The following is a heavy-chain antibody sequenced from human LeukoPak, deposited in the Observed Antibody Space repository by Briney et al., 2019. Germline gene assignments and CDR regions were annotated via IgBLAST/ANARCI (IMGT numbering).Heavy chain of an antibody. CDR1: GFTFSSYS. CDR2: ISGSGGST. J-gene: IGHJ4*02. D-gene: IGHD6-19*01. CDR3: AKYPYGYSSGWYVY. Sequence: GGSLRLSCAASGFTFSSYSMSWVRQAPGKGLEWVSAISGSGGSTYYADSVKGRFTISRDNSKNTLYLQMNSLRAEDTAVYYCAKYPYGYSSGWYVYWGQGTLVTVSS. V-gene: IGHV3-23*01.